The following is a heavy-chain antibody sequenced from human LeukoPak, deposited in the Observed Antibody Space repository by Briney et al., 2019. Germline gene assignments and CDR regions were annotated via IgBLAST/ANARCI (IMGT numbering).Heavy chain of an antibody. CDR2: IIPIFGIA. D-gene: IGHD2-15*01. CDR1: GGTFSSYA. V-gene: IGHV1-69*05. J-gene: IGHJ4*02. Sequence: ASVKVSCKASGGTFSSYAISWVRQAPGQGLEWMGGIIPIFGIANYAQKFQGRVTITTDESTSTAHMELSSLRSEDTAVYYCAVQGRYCSGGSCYYFDYWGQGTLVTVSS. CDR3: AVQGRYCSGGSCYYFDY.